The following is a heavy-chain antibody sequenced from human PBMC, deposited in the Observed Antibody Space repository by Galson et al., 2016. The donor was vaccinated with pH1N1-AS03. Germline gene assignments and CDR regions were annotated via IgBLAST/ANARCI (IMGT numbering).Heavy chain of an antibody. D-gene: IGHD5-12*01. CDR1: GGSITSRNW. J-gene: IGHJ5*02. V-gene: IGHV4/OR15-8*01. Sequence: ETLSLTCDVSGGSITSRNWWNWVRQPPGQGLEWIGEVYHSGTTNHNSSLKSRVTMSVNKSKNQFSLKLNSVTAADTAVYYCARSDGRGDNFGYMRWFDPWGQGTLVTVSS. CDR3: ARSDGRGDNFGYMRWFDP. CDR2: VYHSGTT.